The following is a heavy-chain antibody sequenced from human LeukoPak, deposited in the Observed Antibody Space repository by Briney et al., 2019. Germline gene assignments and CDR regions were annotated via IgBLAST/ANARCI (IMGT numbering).Heavy chain of an antibody. Sequence: SETLSLTCTVSGGSVSSSSYYWGWIRQPPGKGLEWIGSIYYSGSTNYNPSLKSRVTISVDTSKNQFSLKLSSVTAADTAVYYCARGSNPFDYWGQGTLVTVSS. CDR3: ARGSNPFDY. D-gene: IGHD4-11*01. CDR1: GGSVSSSSYY. CDR2: IYYSGST. J-gene: IGHJ4*02. V-gene: IGHV4-39*07.